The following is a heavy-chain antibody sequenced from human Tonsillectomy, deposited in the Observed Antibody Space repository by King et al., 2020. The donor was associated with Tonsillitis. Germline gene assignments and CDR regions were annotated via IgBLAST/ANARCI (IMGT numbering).Heavy chain of an antibody. V-gene: IGHV1-69*09. Sequence: QLVQSGAEVKKPGSSVKVSCKASGGTFSSYAISWVRQAPGQGLEWMGRIIPILGIANYAQEFQGRVTITADKSTSTAYMEVSSLRSADTAVYYCARDEYDILTGYYDYWGKGDVVSASS. D-gene: IGHD3-9*01. J-gene: IGHJ4*02. CDR2: IIPILGIA. CDR1: GGTFSSYA. CDR3: ARDEYDILTGYYDY.